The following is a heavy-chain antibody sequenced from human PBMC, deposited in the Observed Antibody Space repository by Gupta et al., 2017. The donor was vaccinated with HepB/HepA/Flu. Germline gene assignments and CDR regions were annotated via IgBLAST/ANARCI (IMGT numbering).Heavy chain of an antibody. CDR3: ARDLDYGGNPRGY. J-gene: IGHJ4*02. CDR1: GFTFSSYW. Sequence: EVQLVESGGGLVQPGGSLRLSCAASGFTFSSYWMHWVRQAPGKGLVWVSRINTDGSSITYADSVKGRFTISRDNAKNTLYLQMNSLRAEDTAVYFCARDLDYGGNPRGYWGQGTLVTVSS. V-gene: IGHV3-74*01. CDR2: INTDGSSI. D-gene: IGHD4-23*01.